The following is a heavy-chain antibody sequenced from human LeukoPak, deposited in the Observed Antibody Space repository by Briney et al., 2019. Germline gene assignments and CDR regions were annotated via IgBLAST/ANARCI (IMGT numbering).Heavy chain of an antibody. Sequence: GGSLRLSCAAPGFSFSSNWMGWVRQAPGKGLEWVAHIKRDGSQKYYLDSVKGRFTISRDNAKNSLYLQMNSLRVEDTAVYYCARLGLEVGGPNWFDPWGQGTLVTVSA. CDR2: IKRDGSQK. CDR3: ARLGLEVGGPNWFDP. J-gene: IGHJ5*02. D-gene: IGHD1-1*01. V-gene: IGHV3-7*01. CDR1: GFSFSSNW.